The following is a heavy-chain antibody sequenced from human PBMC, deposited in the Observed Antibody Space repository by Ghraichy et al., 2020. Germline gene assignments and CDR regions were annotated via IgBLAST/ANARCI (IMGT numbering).Heavy chain of an antibody. J-gene: IGHJ4*02. CDR3: ARVRGYNYGLFDY. CDR1: GGSVNSGTYS. Sequence: LETLSLTCSVSGGSVNSGTYSWSWIRQPPGKGLEWIGYIFYSGSTNYNPSLKSRVTISVDTSKNQFSLRLSSVTAADTAVYFCARVRGYNYGLFDYWGQGTLVTVSS. V-gene: IGHV4-61*01. CDR2: IFYSGST. D-gene: IGHD5-18*01.